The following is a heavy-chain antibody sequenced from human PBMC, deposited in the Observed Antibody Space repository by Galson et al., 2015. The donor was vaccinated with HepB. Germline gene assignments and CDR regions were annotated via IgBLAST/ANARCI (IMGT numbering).Heavy chain of an antibody. J-gene: IGHJ5*02. CDR3: ARDIFGVVYWFDP. V-gene: IGHV1-2*02. Sequence: SVKVSCKASGYTFTGYYMHWVRQAPGQGLEWMGWINPNSGGTNYAQKFQGRVTMTRDTSISTAYIELSRLRSDDTAVYYCARDIFGVVYWFDPWGQGTLVTVSS. D-gene: IGHD3-3*01. CDR2: INPNSGGT. CDR1: GYTFTGYY.